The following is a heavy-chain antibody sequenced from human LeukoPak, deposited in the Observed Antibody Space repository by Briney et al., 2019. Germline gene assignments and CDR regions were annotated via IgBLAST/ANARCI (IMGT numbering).Heavy chain of an antibody. Sequence: GGSLRLSCAASGFTFDSYALHWVRQAPGKGLEWLAIITYDGTNKYYADSVKGRFTISRDNSKNTLFLQMNSLRAEDTAVYYCARVGVRYFDWHGNYFDYWGQGTLVTVSS. CDR2: ITYDGTNK. D-gene: IGHD3-9*01. CDR3: ARVGVRYFDWHGNYFDY. V-gene: IGHV3-30-3*01. J-gene: IGHJ4*02. CDR1: GFTFDSYA.